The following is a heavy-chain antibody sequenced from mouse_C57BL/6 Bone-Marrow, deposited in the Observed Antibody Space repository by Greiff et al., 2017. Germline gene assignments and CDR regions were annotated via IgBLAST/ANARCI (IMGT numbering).Heavy chain of an antibody. Sequence: VQLVESGPGLVAPSQSLSITCTVPGFSLTSYALSWVRQPPGKGLEWLGVIWTGGGTNYNSALKSRLSISKDNSKSQVFLKMNSLQTDDTARYYCARKHYSNYEDYYAMDYWGQGTSVTVSS. D-gene: IGHD2-5*01. J-gene: IGHJ4*01. CDR2: IWTGGGT. CDR3: ARKHYSNYEDYYAMDY. V-gene: IGHV2-9-1*01. CDR1: GFSLTSYA.